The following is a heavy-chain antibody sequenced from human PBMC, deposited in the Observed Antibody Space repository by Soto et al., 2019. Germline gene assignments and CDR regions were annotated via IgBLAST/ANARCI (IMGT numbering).Heavy chain of an antibody. J-gene: IGHJ4*02. CDR2: IIPFFGTA. Sequence: VKVSCKASGGTFSTFGISWVRQAPGQGLEWMGGIIPFFGTARYSQKFEDRITIAADESTNTVYMDLRSLTSEDTAIYYCAKSAPMDAGDKYYYDFWGQGALVTVSS. CDR1: GGTFSTFG. V-gene: IGHV1-69*13. D-gene: IGHD4-17*01. CDR3: AKSAPMDAGDKYYYDF.